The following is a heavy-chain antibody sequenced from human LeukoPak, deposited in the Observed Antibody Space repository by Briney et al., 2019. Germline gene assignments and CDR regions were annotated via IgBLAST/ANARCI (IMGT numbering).Heavy chain of an antibody. J-gene: IGHJ5*02. V-gene: IGHV3-33*01. CDR1: GFTFSSYG. CDR2: ILSDGSKE. Sequence: GGSLRLSCAASGFTFSSYGMHWVRQAPGKGLEWVAVILSDGSKEFYTDSVKGRFTISRDNDNNLLYLQMDSLRAEDTAVYYCARNRYLGYSISPPAWGQGTLVTVSS. D-gene: IGHD6-6*01. CDR3: ARNRYLGYSISPPA.